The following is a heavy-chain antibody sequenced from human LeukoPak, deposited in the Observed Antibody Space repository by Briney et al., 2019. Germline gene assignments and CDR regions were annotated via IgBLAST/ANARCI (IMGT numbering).Heavy chain of an antibody. V-gene: IGHV3-53*01. Sequence: GGSLRLSCAASGFTVSTSYINWVRQAPGKGLEWVSVIYTDGSGGSTFYADSVKGRFTISRDNSKNTLYLQMNSLRAEDTAVYYCAKDLYYDSGSTFDYWGQGTLVTVSS. J-gene: IGHJ4*02. CDR1: GFTVSTSY. CDR3: AKDLYYDSGSTFDY. D-gene: IGHD3-10*01. CDR2: IYTDGSGGST.